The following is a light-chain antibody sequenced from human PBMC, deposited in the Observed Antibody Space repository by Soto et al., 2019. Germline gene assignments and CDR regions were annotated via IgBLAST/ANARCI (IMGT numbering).Light chain of an antibody. CDR1: QSVRSNY. Sequence: IVLAQSPGTLSLSPGERATLSCRASQSVRSNYLAWYQQKVGQAPRLLIFGASSRATGIPDRFSGSGSGTNLTVTSSRMEYEDFVVYYCGQYEAALWTFGVGTKVDIK. V-gene: IGKV3-20*01. CDR2: GAS. J-gene: IGKJ1*01. CDR3: GQYEAALWT.